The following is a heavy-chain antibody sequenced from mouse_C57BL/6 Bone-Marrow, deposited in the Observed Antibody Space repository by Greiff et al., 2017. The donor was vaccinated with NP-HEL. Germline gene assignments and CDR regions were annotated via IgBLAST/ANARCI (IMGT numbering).Heavy chain of an antibody. CDR1: GFTFSSYG. D-gene: IGHD1-1*01. J-gene: IGHJ4*01. V-gene: IGHV5-6*01. CDR2: ISSGGSYT. CDR3: ARHGSSPSAMDY. Sequence: EVKLVESGGDLVKPGGSLKLSCAASGFTFSSYGMSWVRQTPDKRLEWVATISSGGSYTYYPDSVKGRFTISRDNAKNTLYLQMSSLKSEDTAMYYCARHGSSPSAMDYWGQGTSVTVSS.